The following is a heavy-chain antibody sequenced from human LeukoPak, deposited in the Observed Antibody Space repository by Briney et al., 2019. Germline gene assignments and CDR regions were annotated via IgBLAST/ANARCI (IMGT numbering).Heavy chain of an antibody. V-gene: IGHV3-23*01. J-gene: IGHJ4*02. CDR1: GFTFSSYA. Sequence: PGGSLRLSCAASGFTFSSYAMSWVRQAPGKGLEWVSAISGSGGSTYYADSVKGRFTISRDNSKNTLYLQMNSLRAEDTAVYYCAKDRGMGRYMAFGVVTPDYWGQGTLVTVSS. CDR3: AKDRGMGRYMAFGVVTPDY. D-gene: IGHD3-3*01. CDR2: ISGSGGST.